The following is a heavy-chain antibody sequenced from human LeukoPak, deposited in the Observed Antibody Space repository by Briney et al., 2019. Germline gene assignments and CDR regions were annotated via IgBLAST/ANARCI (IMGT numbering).Heavy chain of an antibody. D-gene: IGHD3-10*01. V-gene: IGHV3-23*01. Sequence: GGSLRLSCAASGFTFRNFAMGWVRQAPGKGLEWVSTIVVTGGVTYYADSVTGRFTISRDNSKNILYLHLNSLRVEDTAVYYCAKDDGGEYHLFDSWGQGTLVTVSS. CDR3: AKDDGGEYHLFDS. J-gene: IGHJ4*02. CDR2: IVVTGGVT. CDR1: GFTFRNFA.